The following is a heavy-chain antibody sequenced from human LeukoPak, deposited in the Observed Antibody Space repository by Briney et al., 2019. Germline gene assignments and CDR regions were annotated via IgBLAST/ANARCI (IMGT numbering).Heavy chain of an antibody. Sequence: GGSLRLSCAASGFDFSDFYMHWVRQASGRGLEWVGHIRTKPNSYTTVYAASVKGRFTISRDDSKNTAYLQMNSLKAEDTAVYYCTRQHCSGGTCSYVDYWGQGTLVTVSS. V-gene: IGHV3-73*01. D-gene: IGHD2-15*01. J-gene: IGHJ4*02. CDR3: TRQHCSGGTCSYVDY. CDR2: IRTKPNSYTT. CDR1: GFDFSDFY.